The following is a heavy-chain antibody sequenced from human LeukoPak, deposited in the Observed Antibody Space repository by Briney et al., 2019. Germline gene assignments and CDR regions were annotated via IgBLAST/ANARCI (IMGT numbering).Heavy chain of an antibody. CDR1: GYSSTGYW. CDR3: ARHYLAATGTNWFDP. V-gene: IGHV5-10-1*01. D-gene: IGHD6-13*01. J-gene: IGHJ5*02. Sequence: GESLKISCKGSGYSSTGYWITWVRQMPGKGLEWMGRIDPSDSYTNYSPSFQGHVTISADKSISTAYLQWSSLKASDTAIYYCARHYLAATGTNWFDPWGQGTLVTVSS. CDR2: IDPSDSYT.